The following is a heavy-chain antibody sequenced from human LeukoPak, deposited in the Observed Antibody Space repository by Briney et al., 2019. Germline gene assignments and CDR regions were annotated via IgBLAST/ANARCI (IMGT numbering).Heavy chain of an antibody. J-gene: IGHJ4*02. V-gene: IGHV3-23*01. CDR1: GFTFSSYA. CDR3: ASEYNIGGFDY. D-gene: IGHD6-19*01. CDR2: ITRSGGST. Sequence: GGSLRLSCAASGFTFSSYAMSWVRQAPGKGLEWVSAITRSGGSTYYADSVKGRFTISRDNSRNTLYLQMNSLRAEDTAVYFCASEYNIGGFDYWGQGTLVTVSS.